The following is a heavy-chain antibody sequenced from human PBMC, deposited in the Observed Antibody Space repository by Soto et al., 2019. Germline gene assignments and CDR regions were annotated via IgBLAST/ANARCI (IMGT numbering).Heavy chain of an antibody. CDR2: INPDGSGT. Sequence: EVQLVESGGGLVQPGGSLRLSCAASESTFSRFWMHWFRQAPGKGLVWVSRINPDGSGTTYADSVKGRFAISRDNAVKTLYLQMNSLTAEDTAIYYCARDFSGYSEYWGQGALVTVSS. D-gene: IGHD3-22*01. J-gene: IGHJ4*02. CDR1: ESTFSRFW. V-gene: IGHV3-74*01. CDR3: ARDFSGYSEY.